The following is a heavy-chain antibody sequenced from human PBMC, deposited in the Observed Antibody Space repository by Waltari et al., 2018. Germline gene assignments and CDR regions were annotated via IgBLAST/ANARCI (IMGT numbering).Heavy chain of an antibody. J-gene: IGHJ5*02. CDR3: ARQRFLRWFGEEGWFDP. CDR1: GYSISSGYY. CDR2: IYHNGST. D-gene: IGHD3-10*01. V-gene: IGHV4-38-2*01. Sequence: QVQLQESGPGLVKPSETLSLTCAVSGYSISSGYYWGWIRQPPGKGLEWSGSIYHNGSTYYNPSLKSRVTISVDTSKNQFSLKLSSVTAADTAVYYCARQRFLRWFGEEGWFDPWGQGTLVTVSS.